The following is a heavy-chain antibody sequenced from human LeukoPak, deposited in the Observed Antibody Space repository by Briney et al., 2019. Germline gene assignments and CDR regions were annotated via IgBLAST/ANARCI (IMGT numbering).Heavy chain of an antibody. V-gene: IGHV4-34*01. J-gene: IGHJ4*02. CDR2: INHSGST. D-gene: IGHD2-8*01. Sequence: SETLSLTCAVYGGSFSGYYRSWIRQPPGKGLEWIGEINHSGSTNYNPSLKSRVTISVDTSKNQFSLKLSSVTAADTAVYYCASRDCTNGVCYRVWNYWGQGTLVTVSS. CDR1: GGSFSGYY. CDR3: ASRDCTNGVCYRVWNY.